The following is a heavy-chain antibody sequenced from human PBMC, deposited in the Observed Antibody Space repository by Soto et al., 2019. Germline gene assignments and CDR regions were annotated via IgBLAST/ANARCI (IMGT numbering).Heavy chain of an antibody. J-gene: IGHJ4*02. CDR1: GASISSGGYY. CDR2: IYYSGTT. Sequence: QVQLQASGPGLVKPSQTLSLTCTVSGASISSGGYYWSWIRQHPGKGLEWIGYIYYSGTTYYNPSRESRGTISADTTENQFSLKVNSVTVADTSVYYCASTYYTGSSGPFDYWCQGTLVTVSS. V-gene: IGHV4-31*03. D-gene: IGHD3-22*01. CDR3: ASTYYTGSSGPFDY.